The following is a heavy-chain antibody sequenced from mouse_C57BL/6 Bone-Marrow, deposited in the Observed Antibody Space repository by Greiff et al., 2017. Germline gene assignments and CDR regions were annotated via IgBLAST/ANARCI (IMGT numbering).Heavy chain of an antibody. Sequence: VKLQQPGAELVKPGASVKLSCKASGYTFTSYWMHWVKQRPGQGLEWIGMIHPNSGSTNYNEKFKSKATLTVDKSSSTAYMQLSSLTSEDSAVYYCARRNYSNSTGAMDYWGQGTSVTVSS. CDR3: ARRNYSNSTGAMDY. D-gene: IGHD2-5*01. CDR2: IHPNSGST. J-gene: IGHJ4*01. CDR1: GYTFTSYW. V-gene: IGHV1-64*01.